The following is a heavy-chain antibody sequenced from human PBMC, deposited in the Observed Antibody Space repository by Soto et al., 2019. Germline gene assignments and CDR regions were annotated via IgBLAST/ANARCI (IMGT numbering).Heavy chain of an antibody. CDR3: VRRHVSATGIDWFDP. V-gene: IGHV1-3*01. J-gene: IGHJ5*02. Sequence: AASVKVSCKASGYTFTGYGIHWVRQAPGQRLEWMGWINAANGDTKYSPKFQGRVTITSDTSASTAYMELSSLRSEDTAVYYCVRRHVSATGIDWFDPWGQGTLVTVSS. D-gene: IGHD6-13*01. CDR1: GYTFTGYG. CDR2: INAANGDT.